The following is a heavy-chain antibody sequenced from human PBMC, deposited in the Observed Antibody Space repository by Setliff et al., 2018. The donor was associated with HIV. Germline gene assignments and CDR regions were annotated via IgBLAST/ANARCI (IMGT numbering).Heavy chain of an antibody. V-gene: IGHV1-46*01. CDR3: ASAGAWQRNALDI. J-gene: IGHJ3*02. D-gene: IGHD5-12*01. CDR2: INPTGGST. CDR1: GYSFTNHY. Sequence: ASAKVSCKPSGYSFTNHYMHWVRQAPGQGLEWMGVINPTGGSTRNTQKSQGRVAMTRDTSTSTVYMELSSLRSEDTAVYYCASAGAWQRNALDIWGQGTMVTVSS.